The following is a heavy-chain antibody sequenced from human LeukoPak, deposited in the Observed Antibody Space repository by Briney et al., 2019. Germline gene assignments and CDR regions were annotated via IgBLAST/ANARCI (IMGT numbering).Heavy chain of an antibody. V-gene: IGHV1-2*02. CDR1: GYTFTGYY. CDR3: ARDASSSTTLDY. CDR2: INPNSGGT. Sequence: GASVKVSCKASGYTFTGYYIHWVRQAPGQGLEWMGWINPNSGGTNLAQKFQGSVTMTRDTSITTAYMELSRLRSDDTAAYYCARDASSSTTLDYWGQGTLVTVSS. D-gene: IGHD4-17*01. J-gene: IGHJ4*02.